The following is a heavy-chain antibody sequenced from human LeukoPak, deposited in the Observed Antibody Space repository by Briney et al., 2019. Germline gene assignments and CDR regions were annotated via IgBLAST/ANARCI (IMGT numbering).Heavy chain of an antibody. J-gene: IGHJ4*02. CDR3: ARGGGIAARPTPYYFDY. V-gene: IGHV4-34*01. D-gene: IGHD6-6*01. CDR2: INHSGST. CDR1: GGSFSGYY. Sequence: SETLSLTCAVYGGSFSGYYWSWIRQPPGKGLEWIGEINHSGSTNYNPSLKSRVTISVDTSKNQFSLKLSSVTAADTAVYYCARGGGIAARPTPYYFDYWGQGTLVTVSS.